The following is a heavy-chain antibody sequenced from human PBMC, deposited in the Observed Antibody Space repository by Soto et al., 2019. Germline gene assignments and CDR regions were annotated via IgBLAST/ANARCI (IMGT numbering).Heavy chain of an antibody. CDR1: GFTFSSYS. Sequence: EVQLVESGGGLVKPGGSLRLSCAASGFTFSSYSMNWVRQAPGKGLEWVSYISSSSSYIYYADSVKGRFTISRDNAKNSLYLQMNSLRDEDTAVYYCARDHGWGTDSYPDYWGQGTLVTVSS. CDR2: ISSSSSYI. J-gene: IGHJ4*02. V-gene: IGHV3-21*01. D-gene: IGHD3-16*01. CDR3: ARDHGWGTDSYPDY.